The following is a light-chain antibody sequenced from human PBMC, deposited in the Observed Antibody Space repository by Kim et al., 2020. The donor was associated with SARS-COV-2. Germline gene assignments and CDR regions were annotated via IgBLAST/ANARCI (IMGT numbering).Light chain of an antibody. CDR1: TGDVGPYNL. J-gene: IGLJ1*01. Sequence: QSITISCTGTTGDVGPYNLVSWYQQHPGKVPKVVIYEVSEGPSGVSNRFSGSKSGTTAFLTISGLQAEDEAEYFCCSYASLSSYVFGTGTKVTVL. V-gene: IGLV2-23*02. CDR2: EVS. CDR3: CSYASLSSYV.